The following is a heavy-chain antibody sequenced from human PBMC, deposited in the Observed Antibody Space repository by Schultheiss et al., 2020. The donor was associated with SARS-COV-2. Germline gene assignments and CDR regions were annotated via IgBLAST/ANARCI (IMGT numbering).Heavy chain of an antibody. Sequence: GSLRLSCAVSGDSISSYYWSWIRRPPGKGLEWIGYIYYSGSTYYNPSLKSRVTISVDTSKNQFSLKLSSVTAADTAVYYCARRDGYNYYFDYWGQGTLVTVSS. CDR2: IYYSGST. V-gene: IGHV4-59*08. CDR1: GDSISSYY. CDR3: ARRDGYNYYFDY. D-gene: IGHD5-24*01. J-gene: IGHJ4*02.